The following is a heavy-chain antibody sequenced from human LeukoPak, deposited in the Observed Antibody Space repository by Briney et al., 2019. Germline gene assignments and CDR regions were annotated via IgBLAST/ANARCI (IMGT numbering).Heavy chain of an antibody. Sequence: SETLSLTCTVSGGSISSYYWNWIRQPPGKGLEWIGYIYYSGSTNYNPSLKSRVTISVDTSKNQFSLKLSSVTAADTAVYYCARYKYYYDSSGYYEWGQGTLVTVSS. V-gene: IGHV4-59*01. CDR3: ARYKYYYDSSGYYE. D-gene: IGHD3-22*01. CDR1: GGSISSYY. CDR2: IYYSGST. J-gene: IGHJ4*02.